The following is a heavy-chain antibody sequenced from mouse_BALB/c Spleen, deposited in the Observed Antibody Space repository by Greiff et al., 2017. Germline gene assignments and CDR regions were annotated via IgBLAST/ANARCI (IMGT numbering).Heavy chain of an antibody. CDR3: ASLMMRAMDY. D-gene: IGHD2-3*01. J-gene: IGHJ4*01. CDR1: GYTFTSYW. Sequence: VQLQQSGAELAKPGASVKMSCKASGYTFTSYWMHWVKQRPGQGLEWIGYINPSTGYTEYNQKFKDKATLTADKSSSTAYMQLSSLTSEDSAVYYCASLMMRAMDYWGQGTSVTVSS. CDR2: INPSTGYT. V-gene: IGHV1-7*01.